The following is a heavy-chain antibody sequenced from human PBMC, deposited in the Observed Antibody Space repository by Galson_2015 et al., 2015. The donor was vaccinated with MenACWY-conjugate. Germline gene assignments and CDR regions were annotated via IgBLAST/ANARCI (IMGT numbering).Heavy chain of an antibody. CDR3: ARVPYGDSLEDYYYYGMDV. CDR2: ISYDGSNK. V-gene: IGHV3-30*04. Sequence: SLRLSCAASGFTFSSYAMHWVRQAPGKGLEWVAVISYDGSNKYYADSVKGRFTISSDNSKNTLYLQMNSLRAEDTAVYYCARVPYGDSLEDYYYYGMDVWGQGTTVTVSS. J-gene: IGHJ6*02. D-gene: IGHD4-17*01. CDR1: GFTFSSYA.